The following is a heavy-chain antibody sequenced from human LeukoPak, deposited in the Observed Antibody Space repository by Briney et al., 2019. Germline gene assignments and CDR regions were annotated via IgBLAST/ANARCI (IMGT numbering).Heavy chain of an antibody. CDR2: ISYDGRSNK. CDR3: ANAGVFVKCPLDC. V-gene: IGHV3-30*18. CDR1: GFTFSNYG. Sequence: GGSLRLSCAASGFTFSNYGLHWVRQAPGKGLEWVALISYDGRSNKYYADSVKGRFTISRDNSKNTLYLQMNSLRAEDTAVYYCANAGVFVKCPLDCWGQGTLVTVSS. J-gene: IGHJ4*02. D-gene: IGHD2-21*01.